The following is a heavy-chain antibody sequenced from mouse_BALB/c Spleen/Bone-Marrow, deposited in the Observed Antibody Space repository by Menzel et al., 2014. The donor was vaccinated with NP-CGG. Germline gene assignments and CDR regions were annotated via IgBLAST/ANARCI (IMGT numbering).Heavy chain of an antibody. CDR2: IIPSSGYS. J-gene: IGHJ2*01. Sequence: VQLKESGAELARPGASVRMSCKASGYSFTTYTMHWLKQRPGQGLEWIAYIIPSSGYSNYNQKFKDKATLTADKSSSTAYMQLKSLTSEDSAVYYCARLDGGGYWGQGTTLTVSS. CDR1: GYSFTTYT. V-gene: IGHV1-4*01. D-gene: IGHD1-1*01. CDR3: ARLDGGGY.